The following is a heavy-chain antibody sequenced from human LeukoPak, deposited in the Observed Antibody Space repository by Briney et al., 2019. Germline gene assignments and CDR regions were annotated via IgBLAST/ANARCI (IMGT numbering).Heavy chain of an antibody. V-gene: IGHV3-23*01. D-gene: IGHD4-17*01. Sequence: PGGSLRLSCAASGFTVSSYAMSWVRQAPGNGLEWVSAMSGTGDSTYHADSVKGLFTISRDNSKNPLYLQMNTLRAEDKPVYYCAKPGHDYGDYEPTYLDYWGEGILVSVSS. CDR2: MSGTGDST. CDR1: GFTVSSYA. CDR3: AKPGHDYGDYEPTYLDY. J-gene: IGHJ4*02.